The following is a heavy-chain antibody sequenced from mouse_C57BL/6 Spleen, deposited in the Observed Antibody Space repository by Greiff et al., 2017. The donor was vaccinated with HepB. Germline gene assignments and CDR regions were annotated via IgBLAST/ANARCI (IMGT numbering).Heavy chain of an antibody. V-gene: IGHV5-4*03. CDR2: ISDGGSYT. J-gene: IGHJ4*01. CDR1: GFTFSSYA. Sequence: EVKLVESGGGLVKPGGSLKLSCAASGFTFSSYAMSWVRQTPEKRLEWVATISDGGSYTYYPDNVKGRFTISRDNAKNNLYLQMSHLKSEDTAMYYCARGYYGTTLYAMDYWGQGTSVTVSS. D-gene: IGHD1-1*01. CDR3: ARGYYGTTLYAMDY.